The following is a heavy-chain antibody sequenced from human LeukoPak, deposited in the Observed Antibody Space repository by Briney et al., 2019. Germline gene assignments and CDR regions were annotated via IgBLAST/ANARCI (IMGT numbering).Heavy chain of an antibody. CDR1: GGSISSYY. V-gene: IGHV4-4*07. CDR3: ARSIDGGLLWFGELLYYNWFDP. D-gene: IGHD3-10*01. J-gene: IGHJ5*02. Sequence: SETLSLTCTVSGGSISSYYWSWIRQPAGKGLEWIGRIYTSGSTNYNPSLKSRVTMSVDTSKNQFSLKLSSATAADTAVYYCARSIDGGLLWFGELLYYNWFDPWGQGTLVTVSS. CDR2: IYTSGST.